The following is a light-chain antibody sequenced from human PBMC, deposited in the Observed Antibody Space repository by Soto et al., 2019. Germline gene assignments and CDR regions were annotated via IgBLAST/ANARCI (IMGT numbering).Light chain of an antibody. CDR3: CSYAGSSTLV. CDR1: SSVVGSYNL. V-gene: IGLV2-23*02. J-gene: IGLJ1*01. Sequence: QSALTQPASVSGSPGQSITISCTGTSSVVGSYNLVSWYQQHPGKAPKLMIYDVSKRPSGVSNRFSGSKSGNTASLTISGLQAEDEADYYCCSYAGSSTLVFGAGTKVTVL. CDR2: DVS.